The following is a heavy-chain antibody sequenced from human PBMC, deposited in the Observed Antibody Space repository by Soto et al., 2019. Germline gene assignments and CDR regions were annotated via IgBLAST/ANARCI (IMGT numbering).Heavy chain of an antibody. CDR3: ARDLPWKDYYDSVRQKYNWFDP. J-gene: IGHJ5*02. CDR2: INAGNGNT. Sequence: QVQLVQSGAEVKKPGASVKVSCKASGYTFTSYAMHWVRQAPGQRLEWMGWINAGNGNTKYSQKFQGRVTITRDTSASTAYMELSSLRSEDTAVYYCARDLPWKDYYDSVRQKYNWFDPWGQGTLVTVSS. CDR1: GYTFTSYA. V-gene: IGHV1-3*01. D-gene: IGHD3-22*01.